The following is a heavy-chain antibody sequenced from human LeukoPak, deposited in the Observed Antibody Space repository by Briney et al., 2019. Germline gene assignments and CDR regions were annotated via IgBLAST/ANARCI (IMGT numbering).Heavy chain of an antibody. V-gene: IGHV4-31*03. J-gene: IGHJ6*02. CDR3: ASLSLGYCSSTSCYTNLYYYYGMDV. CDR1: GGSISSGGYY. D-gene: IGHD2-2*02. Sequence: PSQTLSLTCTVSGGSISSGGYYWSWIRQHPGKGLERIGYIYYSGSTYYNPSLKSRVTISVDTSKNQFSLKLSSVTAADTAVYYCASLSLGYCSSTSCYTNLYYYYGMDVWGQGTTVTVSS. CDR2: IYYSGST.